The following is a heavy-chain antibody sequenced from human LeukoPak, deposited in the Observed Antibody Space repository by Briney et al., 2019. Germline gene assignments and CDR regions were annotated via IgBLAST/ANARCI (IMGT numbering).Heavy chain of an antibody. J-gene: IGHJ6*03. D-gene: IGHD6-13*01. Sequence: ASVKVSCKASGYTFTSYDINWVRQATGQGLEWMGWMNPNSGNTGYAQKFQGRVTMTRNTSISTAYMELSSLRSEDTAVYYCARAVSWYHYYYMDVWGKGTTVTVSS. CDR3: ARAVSWYHYYYMDV. CDR2: MNPNSGNT. CDR1: GYTFTSYD. V-gene: IGHV1-8*01.